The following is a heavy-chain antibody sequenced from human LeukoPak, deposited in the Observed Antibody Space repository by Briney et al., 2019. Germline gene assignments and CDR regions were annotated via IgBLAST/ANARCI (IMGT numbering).Heavy chain of an antibody. V-gene: IGHV4-59*01. Sequence: SETLSLTCTVSGGSISSYYWSWIRQPPGKGLEWIGYIYYSGSTNYNPSLKSRVTISVDTSKSQFSLKLSSVTAADTAVYYCARGRRDGYNYFYYFDYWGQGTLVTVSS. CDR3: ARGRRDGYNYFYYFDY. CDR2: IYYSGST. CDR1: GGSISSYY. J-gene: IGHJ4*02. D-gene: IGHD5-24*01.